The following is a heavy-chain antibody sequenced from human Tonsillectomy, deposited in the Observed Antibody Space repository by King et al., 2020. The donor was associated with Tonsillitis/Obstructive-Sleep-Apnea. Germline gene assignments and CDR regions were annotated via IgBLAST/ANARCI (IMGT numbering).Heavy chain of an antibody. Sequence: VQLVESGGGVVQPGRSLRLSRAASGFTFSSYAMHWVRQAPGKGLEWVAVISYDGSNKYYADSVKGRFTISRDNSKNTLYLQMNSLRAEDTAVYYCASDWVVVVPAAPYGMDVWGQGTTVTVSS. CDR1: GFTFSSYA. D-gene: IGHD2-2*01. CDR2: ISYDGSNK. CDR3: ASDWVVVVPAAPYGMDV. V-gene: IGHV3-30*04. J-gene: IGHJ6*02.